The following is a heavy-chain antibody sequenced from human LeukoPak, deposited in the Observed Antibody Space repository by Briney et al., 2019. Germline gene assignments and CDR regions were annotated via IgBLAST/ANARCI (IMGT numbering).Heavy chain of an antibody. D-gene: IGHD5-12*01. Sequence: GASVKVSCKASGYTFTGYYMHWVRQAPGQGLEWMGWINPNSGGTNYAQKFQGRVTMTRDTSISTAYTELSRLRSDDTAVYYCARVSSGYDYEGYYFDYWGQGTLVTVSS. CDR2: INPNSGGT. CDR1: GYTFTGYY. V-gene: IGHV1-2*02. CDR3: ARVSSGYDYEGYYFDY. J-gene: IGHJ4*02.